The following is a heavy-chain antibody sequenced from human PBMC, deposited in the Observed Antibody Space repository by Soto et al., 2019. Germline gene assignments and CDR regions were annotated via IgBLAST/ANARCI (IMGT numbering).Heavy chain of an antibody. D-gene: IGHD3-10*01. CDR2: IYRSGSA. CDR1: GGSINSGGYS. J-gene: IGHJ6*02. V-gene: IGHV4-30-2*01. Sequence: QLQLQESGSGLVKPSQKLSLTCTVSGGSINSGGYSWSWIRQPPGKGLEWIGYIYRSGSAYYSPSLQNRVTISGDTSKNHFSLNLTSVTAADTAVYYCAVSGRGGLDVWGQGTTVTVSS. CDR3: AVSGRGGLDV.